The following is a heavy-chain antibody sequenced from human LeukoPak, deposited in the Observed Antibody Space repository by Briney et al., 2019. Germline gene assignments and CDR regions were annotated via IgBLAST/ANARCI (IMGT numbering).Heavy chain of an antibody. J-gene: IGHJ3*01. V-gene: IGHV3-21*01. Sequence: GGSLRLSCAASGFTFTTYSMNWVRQAPGSGLEWVSSIRPTSWTIYQADSVKGRFTVSRDNAKISVFLQMDSLRAEDEAVYYCTRDAGEFVDHDVFDVWGQGTMVTVSS. CDR3: TRDAGEFVDHDVFDV. CDR1: GFTFTTYS. D-gene: IGHD3-10*01. CDR2: IRPTSWTI.